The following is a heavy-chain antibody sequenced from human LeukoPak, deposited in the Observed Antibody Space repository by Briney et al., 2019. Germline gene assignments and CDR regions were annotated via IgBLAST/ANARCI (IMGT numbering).Heavy chain of an antibody. V-gene: IGHV4-31*03. CDR3: AWDVSSWYLDY. J-gene: IGHJ4*02. D-gene: IGHD6-13*01. CDR2: IYYSGST. Sequence: SQTLSLTCTLSCGYIHYGSHYWHWIRQHPGKGLEWIGYIYYSGSTYYNPSLKSRVTISMDTAKNQFSLRLSSVTAADTAVYSSAWDVSSWYLDYWGQGTQVTVSS. CDR1: CGYIHYGSHY.